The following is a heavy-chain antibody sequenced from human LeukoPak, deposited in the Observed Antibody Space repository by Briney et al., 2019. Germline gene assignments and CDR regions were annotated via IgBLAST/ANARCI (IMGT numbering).Heavy chain of an antibody. V-gene: IGHV3-20*04. CDR3: ARFGSGFWSGQSYYYYYMDV. D-gene: IGHD3-3*01. CDR1: GFTFDDYG. CDR2: INWNGGST. J-gene: IGHJ6*03. Sequence: GGSLRLSCAASGFTFDDYGMSWVRQAPGKGLEWVSGINWNGGSTGYADSVKGRFTISRDNAKNSLYLQMNSLRAEDTALYYCARFGSGFWSGQSYYYYYMDVWGKGTTVTVSS.